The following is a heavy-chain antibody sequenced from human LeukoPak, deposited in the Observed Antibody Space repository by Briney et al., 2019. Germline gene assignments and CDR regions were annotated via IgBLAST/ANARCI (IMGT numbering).Heavy chain of an antibody. V-gene: IGHV3-20*04. J-gene: IGHJ5*02. CDR3: VRLGLNNVDWFDP. CDR2: INWNGASA. D-gene: IGHD1-14*01. CDR1: GFIFEDYG. Sequence: GGSLRLXCTASGFIFEDYGMNWVRQAPGKGLEWVASINWNGASADYGDCAKGRFTISRDNAKNSLVLQMNSLRAEDTALYYCVRLGLNNVDWFDPWGQGTRVTVSS.